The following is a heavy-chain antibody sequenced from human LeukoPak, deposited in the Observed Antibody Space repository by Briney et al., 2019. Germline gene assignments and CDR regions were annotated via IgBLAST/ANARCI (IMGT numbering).Heavy chain of an antibody. V-gene: IGHV3-7*01. Sequence: GGSLRLSCAASGFTFSSYWMSWVRQAPGKGLEWVANIKQDGSEKYYVDSVKGRFTISRDNAKNSLYLQMNSLRAEDTAVYYCAKDYYDYVWGSSGAFDIWGQGTMVTVSS. D-gene: IGHD3-16*01. J-gene: IGHJ3*02. CDR2: IKQDGSEK. CDR1: GFTFSSYW. CDR3: AKDYYDYVWGSSGAFDI.